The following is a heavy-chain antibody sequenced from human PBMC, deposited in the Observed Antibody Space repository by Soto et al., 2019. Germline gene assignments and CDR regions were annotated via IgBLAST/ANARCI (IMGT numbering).Heavy chain of an antibody. Sequence: SETLSLTCTVSGFSISSGYYWGWIRQPPGKGLEWIGSIYHNGHTYYNPSLKSRVTISLDTSENHFSLKLTSVTAADTAVYYCARDPSVGSCGGDCPVITFCGHGSLVTVSA. V-gene: IGHV4-38-2*02. CDR2: IYHNGHT. CDR3: ARDPSVGSCGGDCPVITF. CDR1: GFSISSGYY. J-gene: IGHJ4*01. D-gene: IGHD2-21*02.